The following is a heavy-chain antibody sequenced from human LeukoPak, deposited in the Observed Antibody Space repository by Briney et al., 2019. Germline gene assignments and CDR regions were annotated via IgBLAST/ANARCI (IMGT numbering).Heavy chain of an antibody. CDR1: GFTFDDYA. CDR3: ARDSGGSGYLWFDP. J-gene: IGHJ5*02. D-gene: IGHD3-3*01. Sequence: AGGSLRLSCAASGFTFDDYAMHWIRQPPGKGLEWIGYIYYSGSTNYNPSLKSRVSISVDASKNQFSLRLNSVTAADMAVYYCARDSGGSGYLWFDPWGQGTLVTVSS. V-gene: IGHV4-59*01. CDR2: IYYSGST.